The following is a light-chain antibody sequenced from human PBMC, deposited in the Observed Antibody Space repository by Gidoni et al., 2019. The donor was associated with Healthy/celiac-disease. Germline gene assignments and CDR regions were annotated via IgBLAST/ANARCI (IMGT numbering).Light chain of an antibody. V-gene: IGKV4-1*01. CDR2: WAS. CDR3: QQYYSTLFT. CDR1: QSVLYSSNNKNY. J-gene: IGKJ3*01. Sequence: DIVMTQSPDSLAVSLGERATINCKSSQSVLYSSNNKNYLAWYQQKPGQPPKLLIYWASTRESGVPDRLSGSGSGTDFTLTISSLQAEDVAVYYCQQYYSTLFTFGPXTKVDIK.